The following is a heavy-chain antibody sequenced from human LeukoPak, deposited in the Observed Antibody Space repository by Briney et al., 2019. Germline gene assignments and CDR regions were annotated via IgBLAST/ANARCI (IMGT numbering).Heavy chain of an antibody. J-gene: IGHJ4*02. CDR3: ARGRGTIFGVPRDFDY. V-gene: IGHV4-39*07. Sequence: PSETLSLTCTVSGGSISSSIYYWSWIRQPPGKGLEWIGEINHSGSTNYNPSLKSRVTISVDTSKNQFSLKLSSVTAADTAVYYCARGRGTIFGVPRDFDYWGQGTLVTVSS. CDR2: INHSGST. CDR1: GGSISSSIYY. D-gene: IGHD3-3*01.